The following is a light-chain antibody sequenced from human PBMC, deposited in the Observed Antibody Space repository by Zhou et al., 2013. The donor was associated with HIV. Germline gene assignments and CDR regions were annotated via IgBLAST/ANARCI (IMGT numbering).Light chain of an antibody. J-gene: IGLJ2*01. CDR1: SSDVGGYNY. CDR3: GSYAGSSIWI. CDR2: EVN. V-gene: IGLV2-8*01. Sequence: QSALTQPPSASGSPGQSVTISCTGTSSDVGGYNYVSWYQQHPGKAPKLILYEVNKRPSGVPDRFSGSKSGNTASLTVSGLQAEDGSDYYCGSYAGSSIWIFGGGTKLTVL.